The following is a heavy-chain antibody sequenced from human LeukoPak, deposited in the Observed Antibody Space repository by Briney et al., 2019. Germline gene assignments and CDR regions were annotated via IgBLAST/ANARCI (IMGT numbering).Heavy chain of an antibody. J-gene: IGHJ4*02. Sequence: GGSLRLSCAASGFTFSSYAMHWVRQAPGKGLEWVAVISYDGSNIYYADSVKGRFTISRDNSKNTLYLQMNSLRAEDTAVYYCARVNDVAYCGGDCYYTHYYFDYWGQGTLVTVSS. D-gene: IGHD2-21*02. CDR1: GFTFSSYA. V-gene: IGHV3-30-3*01. CDR2: ISYDGSNI. CDR3: ARVNDVAYCGGDCYYTHYYFDY.